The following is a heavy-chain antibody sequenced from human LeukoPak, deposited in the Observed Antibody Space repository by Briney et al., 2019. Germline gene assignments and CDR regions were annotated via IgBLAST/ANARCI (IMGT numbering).Heavy chain of an antibody. CDR1: GFTFRQHW. Sequence: GGSPRLSCAASGFTFRQHWMIWVRQAPGKGLEWVANINGDGSETHYLDSVKGRFTVSRDNAKSSLYLQMITLRADDTALYYCARDGLPAGADFWGQGTLVTVTS. D-gene: IGHD3/OR15-3a*01. J-gene: IGHJ4*02. CDR3: ARDGLPAGADF. V-gene: IGHV3-7*01. CDR2: INGDGSET.